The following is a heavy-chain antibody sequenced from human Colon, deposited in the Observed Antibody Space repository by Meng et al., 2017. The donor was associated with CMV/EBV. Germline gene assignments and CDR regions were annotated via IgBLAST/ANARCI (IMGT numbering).Heavy chain of an antibody. CDR3: ARDQESGYYFGMDV. D-gene: IGHD3-10*01. Sequence: GESLKISCAASAFTFSSYSMSWVRQAPGKGLEWVSSISSSSSYIYYADSVKGRFTISRDNAKNSLYLQMSSLRAEDTAVYYCARDQESGYYFGMDVWGQGTTVTVSS. V-gene: IGHV3-21*01. J-gene: IGHJ6*02. CDR2: ISSSSSYI. CDR1: AFTFSSYS.